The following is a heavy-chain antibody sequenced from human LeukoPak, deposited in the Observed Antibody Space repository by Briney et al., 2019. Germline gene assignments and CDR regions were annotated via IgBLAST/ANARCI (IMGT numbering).Heavy chain of an antibody. J-gene: IGHJ3*02. CDR1: GFTVSSNY. Sequence: PGGSLRLSCAASGFTVSSNYMSWVRQAPGKGLEWVSVIYSGGSTYYADSVKGRFTISRDNSKNTLYLQMNSLRAEDTAVYYCARARSYYDSSGYYPVGAFDIWGQGTMVTVSS. V-gene: IGHV3-66*01. CDR2: IYSGGST. CDR3: ARARSYYDSSGYYPVGAFDI. D-gene: IGHD3-22*01.